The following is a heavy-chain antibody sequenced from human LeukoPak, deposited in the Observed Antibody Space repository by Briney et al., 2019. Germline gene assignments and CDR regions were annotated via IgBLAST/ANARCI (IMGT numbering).Heavy chain of an antibody. CDR1: GGTFSSYA. V-gene: IGHV1-2*02. Sequence: APVKVSCKASGGTFSSYAISWVRQAPGQGLEWMGWINPNSGGTDFAQRFQGRVTMTTDTSIRTAFMELSRLRSDDTAVYCCARMWSTAGSYYFDYWGQGTLVTVSS. J-gene: IGHJ4*02. CDR2: INPNSGGT. CDR3: ARMWSTAGSYYFDY. D-gene: IGHD1-1*01.